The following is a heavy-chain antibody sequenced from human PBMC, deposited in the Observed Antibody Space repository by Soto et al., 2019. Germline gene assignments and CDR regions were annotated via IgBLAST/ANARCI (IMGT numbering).Heavy chain of an antibody. J-gene: IGHJ3*02. Sequence: GGSLRLSCAASGFTFSSYEMNWVRQAPGKGLEWVSYISSSGSTIYYADSVKGRFTISRDNAKNSLYLQMNSLRAEDAVVYYCGGNIAGAGPRHDAFDIWGQGTMVTVSS. V-gene: IGHV3-48*03. CDR1: GFTFSSYE. CDR3: GGNIAGAGPRHDAFDI. CDR2: ISSSGSTI. D-gene: IGHD6-19*01.